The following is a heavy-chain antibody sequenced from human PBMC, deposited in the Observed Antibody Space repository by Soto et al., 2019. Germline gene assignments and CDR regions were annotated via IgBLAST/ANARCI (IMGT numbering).Heavy chain of an antibody. J-gene: IGHJ3*02. V-gene: IGHV4-30-4*01. Sequence: QVQLQESGPGLVKPSQTLSLTCTVSGGSISSGDYYWSWVRQPPGKGLEWIAYIYYSGTTYYNPSLRTRVTMSGDTSQNPFSLKLESVTAASTGVYYCASEVGELDYSSSSDAFVIWGQGTMVTVSS. CDR3: ASEVGELDYSSSSDAFVI. CDR1: GGSISSGDYY. D-gene: IGHD6-6*01. CDR2: IYYSGTT.